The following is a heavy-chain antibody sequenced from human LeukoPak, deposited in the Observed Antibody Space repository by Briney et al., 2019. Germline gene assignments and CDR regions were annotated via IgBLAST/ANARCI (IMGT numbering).Heavy chain of an antibody. V-gene: IGHV3-23*01. J-gene: IGHJ4*02. CDR1: GFTFSSYA. D-gene: IGHD3-9*01. Sequence: GGSLRLSCAASGFTFSSYAMSWVRQAPGKGLEWVSAISGSGGSTYYADSVKDRFTISRDNSKNTLYLQMNSLRAEDTAVYYCAKDPVLRYFDWLPYPDYWGQGTLVTVSS. CDR3: AKDPVLRYFDWLPYPDY. CDR2: ISGSGGST.